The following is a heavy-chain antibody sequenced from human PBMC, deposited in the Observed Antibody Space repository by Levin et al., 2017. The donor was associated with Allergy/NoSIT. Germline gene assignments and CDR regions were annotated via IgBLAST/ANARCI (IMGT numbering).Heavy chain of an antibody. Sequence: SETLSLTCTVSGGSVSSGSYYWSWIRQPPGKGLEWIGYIYYSGSTNYNPSLKSRVTISVDTSKNQFSLKLSSVTAADTAVYYCARVPVANPWFGELNNWFDPWGQGTLVTVSS. V-gene: IGHV4-61*01. CDR2: IYYSGST. D-gene: IGHD3-10*01. CDR3: ARVPVANPWFGELNNWFDP. J-gene: IGHJ5*02. CDR1: GGSVSSGSYY.